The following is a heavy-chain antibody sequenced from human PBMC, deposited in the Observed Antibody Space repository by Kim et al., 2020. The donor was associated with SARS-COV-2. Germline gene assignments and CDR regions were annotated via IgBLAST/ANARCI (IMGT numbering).Heavy chain of an antibody. CDR3: ARGNYGNFDY. Sequence: SDTSFVDSVKGRFTIARDNAKNSVYLQMTSLSDEDTAVYYCARGNYGNFDYWGQGALVTVSS. J-gene: IGHJ4*02. CDR2: SDT. D-gene: IGHD3-16*01. V-gene: IGHV3-48*02.